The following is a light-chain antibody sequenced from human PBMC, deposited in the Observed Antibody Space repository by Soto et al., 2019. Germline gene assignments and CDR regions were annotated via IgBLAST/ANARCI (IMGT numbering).Light chain of an antibody. Sequence: DIQMTQSPSSLSASVGDRVTITCQASEDISDYLNWYQQKPGKAPQLLIYDASLLETGVPSRFSGSGSGTDFTFTISSLQPEDIATYYCQQYTSLPRTFGQGTKLAIK. CDR1: EDISDY. V-gene: IGKV1-33*01. CDR3: QQYTSLPRT. J-gene: IGKJ2*01. CDR2: DAS.